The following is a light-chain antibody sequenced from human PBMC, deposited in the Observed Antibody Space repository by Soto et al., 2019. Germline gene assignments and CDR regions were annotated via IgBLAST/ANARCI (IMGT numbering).Light chain of an antibody. J-gene: IGKJ3*01. CDR2: MVS. CDR1: QSLVYGSGNIY. CDR3: MQGTHWPFT. V-gene: IGKV2-30*01. Sequence: DVVMTQSPLSLPVTLGQPASISCRSSQSLVYGSGNIYLNWFQQRPGQSPRRLIYMVSIRDSGVPDRFSGSGSGTDFTLKIRRVEAADAGVYSCMQGTHWPFTLGPGTKVDIK.